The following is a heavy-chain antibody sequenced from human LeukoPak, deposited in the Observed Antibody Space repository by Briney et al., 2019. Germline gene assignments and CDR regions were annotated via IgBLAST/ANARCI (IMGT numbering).Heavy chain of an antibody. CDR3: ARTGSGPFLDV. Sequence: SETLSLTCTVSGDSISNYYWSWIRQPPGKGLEWIGFVYYRGNTNYNPFLESRVTISVDTSKNQFSLKLSSVTAADTAVYYCARTGSGPFLDVWGQGTTVTVSS. J-gene: IGHJ6*02. CDR1: GDSISNYY. V-gene: IGHV4-59*01. CDR2: VYYRGNT. D-gene: IGHD1-1*01.